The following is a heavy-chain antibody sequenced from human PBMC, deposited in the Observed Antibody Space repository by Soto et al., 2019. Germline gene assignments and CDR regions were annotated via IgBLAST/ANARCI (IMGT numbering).Heavy chain of an antibody. CDR1: GFTVSSNY. Sequence: GGSLRLSCAASGFTVSSNYMSWVRQAPGKGLEWVSVIYSGGSTYYADSVKGRFTISRDNSKNTLYLQMNSLRAEDTAVYYCARDSSVVYATMVDYYYMDVWGKGTTVTVSS. J-gene: IGHJ6*03. CDR3: ARDSSVVYATMVDYYYMDV. CDR2: IYSGGST. D-gene: IGHD2-8*02. V-gene: IGHV3-66*01.